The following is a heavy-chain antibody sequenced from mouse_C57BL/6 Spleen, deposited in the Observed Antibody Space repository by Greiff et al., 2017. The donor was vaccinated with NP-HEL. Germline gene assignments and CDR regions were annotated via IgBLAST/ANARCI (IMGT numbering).Heavy chain of an antibody. V-gene: IGHV1-81*01. Sequence: QVQLKQSGAELARPGASVKLSCKASGYTFTSYGISWVKQRTGQGLEWIGEIYPRSGNTYYNEKFKGKATLTADKSSSTAYMELRSLTSEDSAVYFCAVIYYDYDDFDYWGQGTTLTVSS. J-gene: IGHJ2*01. CDR3: AVIYYDYDDFDY. D-gene: IGHD2-4*01. CDR1: GYTFTSYG. CDR2: IYPRSGNT.